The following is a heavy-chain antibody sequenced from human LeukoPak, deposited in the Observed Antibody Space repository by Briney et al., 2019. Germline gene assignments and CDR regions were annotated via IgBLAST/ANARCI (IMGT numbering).Heavy chain of an antibody. CDR1: GYTLTTYA. D-gene: IGHD6-19*01. CDR3: ARDGDSGWGYFDY. V-gene: IGHV1-3*03. Sequence: ASVKVSCKASGYTLTTYAMHWVRQAPGQRLEWMGWINGGNGNTKYSQEFQDGVTLTRDTSASTVYMELSSLRYEDMAVYYCARDGDSGWGYFDYWGQGTLVTVSS. CDR2: INGGNGNT. J-gene: IGHJ4*02.